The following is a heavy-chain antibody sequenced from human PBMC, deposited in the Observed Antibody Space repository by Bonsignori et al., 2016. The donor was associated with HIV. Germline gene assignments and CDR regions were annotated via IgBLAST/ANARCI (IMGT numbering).Heavy chain of an antibody. J-gene: IGHJ4*02. CDR2: ISYDGGGK. CDR3: AKALGLGAIMGGAEFDH. Sequence: WIRQPPGKGLEWLAAISYDGGGKYYADSVKGRFTISRDNSKNTVYLQMNSLRVDDTSLYYCAKALGLGAIMGGAEFDHWGQGTLVTVSS. V-gene: IGHV3-30*18. D-gene: IGHD3-16*01.